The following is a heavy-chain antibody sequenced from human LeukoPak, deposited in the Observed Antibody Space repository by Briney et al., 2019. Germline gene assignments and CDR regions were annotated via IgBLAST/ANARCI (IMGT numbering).Heavy chain of an antibody. D-gene: IGHD2-2*01. CDR2: IYYSGST. CDR1: GGSISSYY. V-gene: IGHV4-59*01. J-gene: IGHJ3*02. CDR3: ARARYANAWYAFDI. Sequence: SSETLSLTCTVSGGSISSYYWSWIRQPPGKGLEWIGYIYYSGSTNYNPSLTSRVTTLVDTSKNQFSLKLTSVTAADTAVYYCARARYANAWYAFDIWGHGTMVTVSS.